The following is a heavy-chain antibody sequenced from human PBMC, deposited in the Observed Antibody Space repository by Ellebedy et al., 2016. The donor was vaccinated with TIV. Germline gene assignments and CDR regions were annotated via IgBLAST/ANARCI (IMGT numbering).Heavy chain of an antibody. Sequence: SLRLSXAASGFTFGDYARHWVRQLPGKGLEWVSGISWNRDKIGYADSVKGRFTISRDNAKNSLYLQMNSLRPEDTAFYYCAKDPSYDSSYFDSWGQGTLVTVSS. V-gene: IGHV3-9*01. CDR2: ISWNRDKI. J-gene: IGHJ4*02. CDR1: GFTFGDYA. CDR3: AKDPSYDSSYFDS. D-gene: IGHD6-13*01.